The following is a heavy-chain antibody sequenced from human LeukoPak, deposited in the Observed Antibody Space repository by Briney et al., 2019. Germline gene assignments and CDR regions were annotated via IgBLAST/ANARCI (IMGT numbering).Heavy chain of an antibody. Sequence: PGRSLRLSCAASGFTFSSYAMHWVRQAPGKGLEGVAVISYDGSNKYYADSVKGRFTISRDNSKNTLYLQMNSLRAEDTAVYYCARDMGHLRFSEWLLTNTTAGFDYWGQGTLVTVSS. V-gene: IGHV3-30-3*01. CDR2: ISYDGSNK. D-gene: IGHD3-3*01. CDR1: GFTFSSYA. J-gene: IGHJ4*02. CDR3: ARDMGHLRFSEWLLTNTTAGFDY.